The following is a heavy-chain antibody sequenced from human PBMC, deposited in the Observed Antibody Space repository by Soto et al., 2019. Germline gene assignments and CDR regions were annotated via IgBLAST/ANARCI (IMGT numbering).Heavy chain of an antibody. Sequence: EVQLLESGGGLVQPGGSLRLSCAASGFTFSSYAMSWVRQAPGKGLEWVSAISGSGGSTYYADSVKGRFTISRDNSKNTLYLQMNSLRAEDTAVYYCAKAPRDYGGKDPGLGDFDYWGQGTLVTVSS. CDR2: ISGSGGST. CDR3: AKAPRDYGGKDPGLGDFDY. D-gene: IGHD4-17*01. V-gene: IGHV3-23*01. CDR1: GFTFSSYA. J-gene: IGHJ4*02.